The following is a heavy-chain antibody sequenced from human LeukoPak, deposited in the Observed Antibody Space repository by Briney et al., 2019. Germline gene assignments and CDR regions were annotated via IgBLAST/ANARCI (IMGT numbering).Heavy chain of an antibody. J-gene: IGHJ4*02. CDR2: ITYRGSP. D-gene: IGHD4-23*01. Sequence: PSETLSLTCSVHSGSYDIYYWTFVRQPPGRGLEWIGEITYRGSPRYNPSLNSRVTISLNTPHRQFSLELRSVTAADTAVYYCAAYGGNWNIESWGQGTPVTVTS. CDR3: AAYGGNWNIES. V-gene: IGHV4-34*01. CDR1: SGSYDIYY.